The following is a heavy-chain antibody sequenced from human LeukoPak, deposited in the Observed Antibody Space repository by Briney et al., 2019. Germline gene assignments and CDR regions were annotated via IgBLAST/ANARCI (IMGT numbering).Heavy chain of an antibody. CDR3: AVQLSSNYYYYGMDV. J-gene: IGHJ6*02. CDR1: GCTFSGYA. V-gene: IGHV1-69*13. CDR2: IISIFGTA. Sequence: SVKVSCKASGCTFSGYAISWVRQAPGQGLEWVGGIISIFGTADYAQKFQGRVTITADESTSTAYMELSSLRSDDTAVYYCAVQLSSNYYYYGMDVWGQGTTVTVSS. D-gene: IGHD5-18*01.